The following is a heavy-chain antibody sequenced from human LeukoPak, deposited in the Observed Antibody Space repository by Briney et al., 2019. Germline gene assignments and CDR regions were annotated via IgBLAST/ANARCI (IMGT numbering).Heavy chain of an antibody. CDR1: GHSISSGYY. V-gene: IGHV4-38-2*01. Sequence: SSETLSLTCAVSGHSISSGYYWGWIRQPPGKGLEWIGSIFHSGSTYYSRSLKSRVTTSVDKSRNQFSLRVNSVTAADTAVYYCARHANGYYSNFDYWGQGTLVTVSS. CDR2: IFHSGST. D-gene: IGHD3-3*01. CDR3: ARHANGYYSNFDY. J-gene: IGHJ4*02.